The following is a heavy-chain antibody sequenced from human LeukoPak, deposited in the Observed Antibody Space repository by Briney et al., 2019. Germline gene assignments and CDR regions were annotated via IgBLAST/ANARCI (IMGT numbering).Heavy chain of an antibody. Sequence: GGSLRLSCAASGFTLSSYWMHWVRQAPGKGLVWVSRINRDGSSANYADSVRGRFTISRDNAKNTLYLQMNSLRAEDTAVYYCARVSSSGYYPYYFDYWGQGTLVTVSS. V-gene: IGHV3-74*01. D-gene: IGHD3-22*01. CDR3: ARVSSSGYYPYYFDY. CDR2: INRDGSSA. J-gene: IGHJ4*02. CDR1: GFTLSSYW.